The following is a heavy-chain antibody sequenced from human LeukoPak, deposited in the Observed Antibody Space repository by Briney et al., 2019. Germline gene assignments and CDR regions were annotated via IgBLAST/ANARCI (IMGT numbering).Heavy chain of an antibody. CDR1: GGSISSYY. D-gene: IGHD1-26*01. V-gene: IGHV4-59*13. J-gene: IGHJ3*02. CDR3: AREGVGATDDAFDI. CDR2: IYYSGTT. Sequence: SETLSLTCTVSGGSISSYYWSWLRQPPGKGLEGIGYIYYSGTTNYNSSLKSRVTISVDTSKHQFSLKLTSVTAADTAVYYCAREGVGATDDAFDIWGQGIVVTVSS.